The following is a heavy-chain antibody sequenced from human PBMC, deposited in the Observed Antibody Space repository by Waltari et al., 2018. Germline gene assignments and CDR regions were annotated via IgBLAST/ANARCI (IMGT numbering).Heavy chain of an antibody. CDR2: IYYSGST. CDR3: ARQGHYDFWTGYYLFDY. D-gene: IGHD3-3*01. CDR1: GGSISNYY. Sequence: QVQLQESGPGLVKPSETLSLTCTVSGGSISNYYWSWIRQSPGKGLEWIGSIYYSGSTNYNPSLKSRVTLSVDTSKNHFSLKLSSGTAADTALYYCARQGHYDFWTGYYLFDYWGQGTLVTVSS. J-gene: IGHJ4*02. V-gene: IGHV4-59*08.